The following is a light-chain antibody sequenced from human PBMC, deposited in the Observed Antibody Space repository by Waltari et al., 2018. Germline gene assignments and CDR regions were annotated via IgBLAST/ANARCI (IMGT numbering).Light chain of an antibody. J-gene: IGKJ3*01. CDR1: QGISSY. V-gene: IGKV1-17*01. CDR2: KAS. CDR3: QQHNNNPFT. Sequence: DIQMTQSPSSLSASVGDRVTITCRASQGISSYLDWYQQKPGKAPKLLIYKASTLQSGVSSRFSGSGSGTDFTLIISSLQPEDFVTYYCQQHNNNPFTFSPGTKLDI.